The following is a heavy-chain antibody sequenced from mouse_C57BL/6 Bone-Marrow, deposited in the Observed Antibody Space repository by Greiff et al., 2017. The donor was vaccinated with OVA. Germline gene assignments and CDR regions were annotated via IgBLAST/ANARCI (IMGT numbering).Heavy chain of an antibody. CDR3: ARDYGSPYWYFDV. Sequence: QVQLKQPGAELVKPGASVKLSCKASGYTFTSYWMQWVNQRPGQGLEWIGEIDPSDSYTNYNQKFKGKATLTVDTSSSTAYIQLSSLTSEDSAVYYCARDYGSPYWYFDVWGTGTTVTVSS. D-gene: IGHD1-1*01. V-gene: IGHV1-50*01. CDR1: GYTFTSYW. J-gene: IGHJ1*03. CDR2: IDPSDSYT.